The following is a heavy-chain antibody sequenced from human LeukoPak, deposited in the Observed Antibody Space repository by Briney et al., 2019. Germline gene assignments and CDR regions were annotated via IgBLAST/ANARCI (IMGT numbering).Heavy chain of an antibody. J-gene: IGHJ4*02. Sequence: APVKVSCKASGCTFSGYYMHWVRQAPGQGLEWMGWMNPNSGVPKYTRKFQGRVTMTRDTSISTAYMELSRLTSDDTAMYYCARDKLGLGELSLYDEWGQGTQVTVSS. CDR1: GCTFSGYY. CDR3: ARDKLGLGELSLYDE. CDR2: MNPNSGVP. V-gene: IGHV1-2*02. D-gene: IGHD3-16*02.